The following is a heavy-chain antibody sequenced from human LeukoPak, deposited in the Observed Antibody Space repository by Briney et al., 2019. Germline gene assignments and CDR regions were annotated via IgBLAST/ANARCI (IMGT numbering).Heavy chain of an antibody. CDR2: INPSGGST. Sequence: GASVKVSRKASGYTFTSYYMHWVRQAPGQGLEWMGIINPSGGSTSYAQKFQGRVTMTTDTSTSTAYMELRSLRSDDTAVYYCARRDSSSWYPLDYWGQGTLVTVSS. V-gene: IGHV1-46*01. CDR1: GYTFTSYY. J-gene: IGHJ4*02. D-gene: IGHD6-13*01. CDR3: ARRDSSSWYPLDY.